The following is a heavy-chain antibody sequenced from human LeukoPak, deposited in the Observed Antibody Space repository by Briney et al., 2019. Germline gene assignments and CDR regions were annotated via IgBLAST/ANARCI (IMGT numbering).Heavy chain of an antibody. CDR3: ARGYCSSTSCHRGAFDI. CDR1: GGTFSSYA. V-gene: IGHV1-69*01. Sequence: GSSVKVSCKAPGGTFSSYAISWVRQAPGQGLEWMGGIIPIFGTANYAQKFQGRVTITADESTSTAYMELSSLRPEDTAVYYCARGYCSSTSCHRGAFDIWGQGTMVTVSS. D-gene: IGHD2-2*01. J-gene: IGHJ3*02. CDR2: IIPIFGTA.